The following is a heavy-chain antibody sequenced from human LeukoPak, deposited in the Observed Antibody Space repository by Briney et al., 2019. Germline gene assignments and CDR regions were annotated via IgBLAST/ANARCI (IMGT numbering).Heavy chain of an antibody. CDR3: ARGIFCNAASCFTVRAFEI. Sequence: GGSLRLSCAASGFTFSTYDMHWVRQGTGEGLEWVSGIGTHGDTHYADSVKGRFTISRENADNSLYLQMNSLRAGDTAVYYYARGIFCNAASCFTVRAFEIWGQGTMVTVSS. CDR1: GFTFSTYD. V-gene: IGHV3-13*01. J-gene: IGHJ3*02. CDR2: IGTHGDT. D-gene: IGHD2-2*02.